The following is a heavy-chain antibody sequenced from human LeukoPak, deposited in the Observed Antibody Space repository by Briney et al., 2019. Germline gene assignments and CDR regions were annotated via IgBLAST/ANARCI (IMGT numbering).Heavy chain of an antibody. CDR1: GGSISSSSYY. CDR3: ARPRRQDYVWGSYVGNLWAFDI. D-gene: IGHD3-16*01. CDR2: IYYSDST. Sequence: SETLSLTCTVSGGSISSSSYYWGWIRQPPGVGLEWIGSIYYSDSTYYNPSLDSRVTISVDTSNNQFLLKMSSVTAADTPYYYCARPRRQDYVWGSYVGNLWAFDIWGQGTMVTVSS. J-gene: IGHJ3*02. V-gene: IGHV4-39*01.